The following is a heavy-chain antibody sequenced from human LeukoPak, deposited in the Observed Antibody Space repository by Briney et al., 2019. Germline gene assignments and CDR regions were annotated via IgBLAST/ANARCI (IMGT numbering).Heavy chain of an antibody. CDR3: AGSSGWLFDY. Sequence: GGSLRLSCAASGFTFSSYWMHWVRQAPGKGLVWVSRINSDGSSTSYADSVKGRFTISRDNAKNSVYLQMNSLRAEDTAVYYCAGSSGWLFDYWGQGTLVAVSS. CDR2: INSDGSST. J-gene: IGHJ4*02. CDR1: GFTFSSYW. V-gene: IGHV3-74*01. D-gene: IGHD6-19*01.